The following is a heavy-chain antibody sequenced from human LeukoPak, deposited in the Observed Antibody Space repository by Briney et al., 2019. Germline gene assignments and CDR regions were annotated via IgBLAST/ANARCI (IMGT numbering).Heavy chain of an antibody. Sequence: GGSLRLSCTASKFTFSHYGMQWVRQAPGKGLEWVAVISYDGSNKYYADSVKGRFTISRDNSKNTLYLQMNSLRAEDTAVYYCANAPLGGLSGWYPADNSDAFDIWGQGTMVTVSS. CDR1: KFTFSHYG. D-gene: IGHD6-19*01. V-gene: IGHV3-30*18. J-gene: IGHJ3*02. CDR2: ISYDGSNK. CDR3: ANAPLGGLSGWYPADNSDAFDI.